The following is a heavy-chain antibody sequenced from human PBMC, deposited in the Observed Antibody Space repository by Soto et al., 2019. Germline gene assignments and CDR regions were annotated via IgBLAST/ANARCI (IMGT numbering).Heavy chain of an antibody. Sequence: QVQLQESGPGLVKPSETLSLTCTVSGGSISSHYWSWIRQPPGRGLEWIGSISYSGSPNYNPSLKSRVTISEDTAKTEFSLKLKSMTAADTAVYYCARTNAFDIWGQGTMVTVSS. CDR2: ISYSGSP. CDR1: GGSISSHY. CDR3: ARTNAFDI. V-gene: IGHV4-59*11. J-gene: IGHJ3*02.